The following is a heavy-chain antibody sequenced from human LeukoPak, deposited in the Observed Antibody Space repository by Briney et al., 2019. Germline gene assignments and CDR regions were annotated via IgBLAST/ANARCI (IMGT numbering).Heavy chain of an antibody. CDR3: ARCRNSRYYYYYMDV. J-gene: IGHJ6*03. D-gene: IGHD4-23*01. CDR1: GGSISSYY. V-gene: IGHV4-59*01. Sequence: SETLSLNCTVSGGSISSYYWSWIRQPPGKGLEWIGYIYYSGSTNYNPSLKSRVTISVDTSKNQFSLKLSSVTAADTAVYYCARCRNSRYYYYYMDVWGKGTTVTVSS. CDR2: IYYSGST.